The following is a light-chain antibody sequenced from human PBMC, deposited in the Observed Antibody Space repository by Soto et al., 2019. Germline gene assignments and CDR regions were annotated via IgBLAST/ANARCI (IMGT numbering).Light chain of an antibody. CDR1: SSDVGGYNY. Sequence: QSALTQPASVSGSPGQSITISCTGTSSDVGGYNYGSWYQQHPGKAPKLLIYDVSNRPSGVSNPFSGSKSGNPASLAISGLEAEDEADYYCSSYTSSSTYVVFGGGTELTVL. CDR2: DVS. J-gene: IGLJ2*01. CDR3: SSYTSSSTYVV. V-gene: IGLV2-14*01.